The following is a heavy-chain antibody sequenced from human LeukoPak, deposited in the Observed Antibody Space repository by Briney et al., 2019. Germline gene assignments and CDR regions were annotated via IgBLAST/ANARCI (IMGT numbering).Heavy chain of an antibody. V-gene: IGHV4-61*01. CDR1: GGSVSSGSYY. J-gene: IGHJ4*02. D-gene: IGHD5-12*01. CDR3: AREGGYGGGGIDY. CDR2: INYSGST. Sequence: SETLSLTCTVSGGSVSSGSYYWSWIRQPPGKGLEWIGYINYSGSTNYNPSLKSRVTISVDTSKNQFSLKLSSVTAADTAVYYCAREGGYGGGGIDYWGQGTLVTVSS.